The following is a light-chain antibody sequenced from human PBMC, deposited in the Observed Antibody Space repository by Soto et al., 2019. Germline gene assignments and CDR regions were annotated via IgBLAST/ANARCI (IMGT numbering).Light chain of an antibody. CDR1: SSDVGGYNY. CDR2: DVS. V-gene: IGLV2-14*01. Sequence: ASGSGAPRGARRISPTGTSSDVGGYNYVSWYQQHPGKAPKLMIYDVSNRPSGVSNRFSGSKSGNTASLTISGLQAEDEADYYCSSYTSSSKVFGTGTKVTVL. J-gene: IGLJ1*01. CDR3: SSYTSSSKV.